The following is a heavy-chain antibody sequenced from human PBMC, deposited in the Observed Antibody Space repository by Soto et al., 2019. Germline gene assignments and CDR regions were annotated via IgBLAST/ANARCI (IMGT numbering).Heavy chain of an antibody. J-gene: IGHJ3*02. CDR3: ARPEYYYDSSGYYHDAFDI. V-gene: IGHV3-21*01. CDR2: ISSSSTYI. Sequence: VQLVESGGGLVKPGGSLRLSCAASGFTFSGYSMNWVRQAPGKGLEWVSSISSSSTYIYYADSVKGRFTISRDNAKNSLYLQMNSLRAEDTAVYYCARPEYYYDSSGYYHDAFDIWGQGTMVTVSS. D-gene: IGHD3-22*01. CDR1: GFTFSGYS.